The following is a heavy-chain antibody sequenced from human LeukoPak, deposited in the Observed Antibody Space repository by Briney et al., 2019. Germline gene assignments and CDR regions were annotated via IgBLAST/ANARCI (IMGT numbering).Heavy chain of an antibody. CDR1: DDSFSSHY. Sequence: SETLSLTCAVSDDSFSSHYWTWIRQPPGKGLEWIGYISYIGSTNYNPSLKSRVTISIDTSRNQFSLRLSSVTAADTAVYCCARDLVTVTKGFDIWGQGTMVSVSS. D-gene: IGHD4-17*01. CDR2: ISYIGST. J-gene: IGHJ3*02. CDR3: ARDLVTVTKGFDI. V-gene: IGHV4-59*11.